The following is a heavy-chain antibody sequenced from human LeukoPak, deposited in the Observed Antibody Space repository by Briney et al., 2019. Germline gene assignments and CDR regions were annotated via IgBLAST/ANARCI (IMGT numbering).Heavy chain of an antibody. V-gene: IGHV1-8*01. J-gene: IGHJ4*02. Sequence: ASVKVSCKASGYTFTSYDINWVRQATGQGLEWMGWMNPNSGNTGYAQKFQGRVTMTRNTSISTAYMELSSLRSEDTAVYYCARAPGLVGYDDSSGYYYSGDFDYWGQGTLVTVSS. CDR2: MNPNSGNT. D-gene: IGHD3-22*01. CDR3: ARAPGLVGYDDSSGYYYSGDFDY. CDR1: GYTFTSYD.